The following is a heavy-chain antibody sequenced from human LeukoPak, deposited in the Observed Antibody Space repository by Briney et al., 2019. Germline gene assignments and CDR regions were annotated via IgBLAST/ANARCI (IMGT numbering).Heavy chain of an antibody. CDR3: ARREYQLPNEYWFDP. J-gene: IGHJ5*02. D-gene: IGHD2-2*01. CDR1: GGSISSYY. Sequence: SETLSLTCTVSGGSISSYYWSWIRQPPGKGLEWIGYIYTSGSTNYNPSLKSRVTISVDTSKNQFSLKLSSVTAADTAVYYCARREYQLPNEYWFDPWGQGTLVTVSS. CDR2: IYTSGST. V-gene: IGHV4-4*09.